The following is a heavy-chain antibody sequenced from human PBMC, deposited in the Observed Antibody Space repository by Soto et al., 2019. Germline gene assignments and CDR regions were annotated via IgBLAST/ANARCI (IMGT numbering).Heavy chain of an antibody. CDR2: INGYNGNT. Sequence: QVQLVTSGAAVKKPGASVKVSCKASGYTFTSYGISWVRQAPGQGLEWMGWINGYNGNTNHAQKLQGRVTMSTATSTSTAYMELRSLRSDDSAVYYCARMGDVPYYYSGMDVWGQGTTVTVSS. J-gene: IGHJ6*02. D-gene: IGHD3-16*01. CDR3: ARMGDVPYYYSGMDV. V-gene: IGHV1-18*01. CDR1: GYTFTSYG.